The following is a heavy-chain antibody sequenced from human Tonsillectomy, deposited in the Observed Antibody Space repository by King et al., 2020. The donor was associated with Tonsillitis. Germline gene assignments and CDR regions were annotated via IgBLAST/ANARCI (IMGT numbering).Heavy chain of an antibody. CDR3: ARTGYRIVGATAY. V-gene: IGHV3-7*01. CDR2: IKQDGSEK. Sequence: EVQLVESGGGLVQPGGSLRLSCAASGFTFSGYWMSWVRQAPGKGLEWVANIKQDGSEKYYVDSVKGRFTISRDNAKNSLCLQMNSLRAEDTAVYYCARTGYRIVGATAYWGQGTLVTVSS. J-gene: IGHJ4*02. CDR1: GFTFSGYW. D-gene: IGHD1-26*01.